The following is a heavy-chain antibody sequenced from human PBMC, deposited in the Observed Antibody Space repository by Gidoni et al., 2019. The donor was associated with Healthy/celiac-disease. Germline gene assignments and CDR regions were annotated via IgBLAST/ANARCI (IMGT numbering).Heavy chain of an antibody. V-gene: IGHV4-34*01. CDR2: INHSGST. J-gene: IGHJ4*02. CDR1: GGSFSGYY. Sequence: QVQLQQWGAGLLKPSETLSLTCAVYGGSFSGYYWSWIRQPPGKGLEWIGEINHSGSTNYNPSLKSRVTISVDTSKNQFSLKLSSVTAADTAVYYCARLGLRVWGSYRPFDYWGQGTLVTVSS. CDR3: ARLGLRVWGSYRPFDY. D-gene: IGHD3-16*02.